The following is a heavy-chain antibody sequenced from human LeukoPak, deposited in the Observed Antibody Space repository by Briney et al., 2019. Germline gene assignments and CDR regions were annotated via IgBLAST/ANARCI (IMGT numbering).Heavy chain of an antibody. CDR2: ISGYNGNT. D-gene: IGHD1-1*01. J-gene: IGHJ5*02. V-gene: IGHV1-18*01. CDR1: GYTFTSYS. Sequence: ASVKVSCKASGYTFTSYSISWVRQAPGQGLEWMGWISGYNGNTNYAQKLQGRVTMTTDTSTSAAYMELRSLRSDDTAVYYCARGRVQLEPMAWFDPWGQGTLVTVSS. CDR3: ARGRVQLEPMAWFDP.